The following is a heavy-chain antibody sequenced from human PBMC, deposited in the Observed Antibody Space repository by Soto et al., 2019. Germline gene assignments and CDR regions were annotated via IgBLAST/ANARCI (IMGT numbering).Heavy chain of an antibody. D-gene: IGHD1-26*01. Sequence: EVQLVESGGGLVQPGGSLRLSCAASGITLSSYWMYWVRQAPGKGLVWVSGIHNDGSSTSYADSVKGRFTISRDNTKITLHLEMTGLRVEDTSVYYCAVRGGYTTPFVCRGQGTLVTVSS. CDR3: AVRGGYTTPFVC. CDR2: IHNDGSST. J-gene: IGHJ4*02. V-gene: IGHV3-74*01. CDR1: GITLSSYW.